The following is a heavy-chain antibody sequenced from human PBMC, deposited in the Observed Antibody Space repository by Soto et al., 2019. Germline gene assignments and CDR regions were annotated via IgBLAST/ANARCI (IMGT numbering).Heavy chain of an antibody. CDR2: TYYRSRWYN. D-gene: IGHD3-3*01. CDR1: GDSVSSNSAA. Sequence: SQTLSLTCAISGDSVSSNSAAWNWIRQSPSRGLEWLGRTYYRSRWYNDYAVSVKSRITINPDTSKNQFSLQLNSVTAADTAVYYCAGITYYDLWGGYDYWGQGTLVTVSS. CDR3: AGITYYDLWGGYDY. J-gene: IGHJ4*02. V-gene: IGHV6-1*01.